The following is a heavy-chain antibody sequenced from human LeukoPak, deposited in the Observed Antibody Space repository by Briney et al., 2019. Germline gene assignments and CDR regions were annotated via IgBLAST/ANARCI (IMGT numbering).Heavy chain of an antibody. V-gene: IGHV4-39*01. Sequence: SETLSLTCTVSGGSISSSSYYWGWIRQPPGKGLEWIGSIYYSGSTYYNPSLKSRVTISVDTSKNQFSLKLSSVTAADTAVYYCARQGGGYDPCYYYMDVWGKGTTVTVSS. CDR3: ARQGGGYDPCYYYMDV. J-gene: IGHJ6*03. D-gene: IGHD5-12*01. CDR1: GGSISSSSYY. CDR2: IYYSGST.